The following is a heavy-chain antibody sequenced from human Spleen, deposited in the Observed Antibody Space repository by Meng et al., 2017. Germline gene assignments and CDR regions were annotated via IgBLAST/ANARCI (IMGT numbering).Heavy chain of an antibody. V-gene: IGHV1-18*01. CDR2: ISAYNGNT. CDR1: GYTFTSYG. Sequence: GGSLRLSCKASGYTFTSYGISWVRQAPGQGLEWMGWISAYNGNTNYAQKLQGRVTMTTDTSTSTAYMELRSLRSDDTAVYYCARVYYYDSSGYYYWGQGTLVTVSS. J-gene: IGHJ4*02. CDR3: ARVYYYDSSGYYY. D-gene: IGHD3-22*01.